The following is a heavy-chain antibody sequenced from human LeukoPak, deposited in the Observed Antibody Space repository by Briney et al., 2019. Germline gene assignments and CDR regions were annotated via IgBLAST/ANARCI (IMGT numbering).Heavy chain of an antibody. CDR3: AKDSSSTWFDGFDY. D-gene: IGHD6-13*01. V-gene: IGHV3-23*01. J-gene: IGHJ4*02. CDR2: ISGGGSST. CDR1: GFTFSGYA. Sequence: GGSLRLSCAASGFTFSGYAMTWVRQAPGKGLEWVSAISGGGSSTYYADSVKGRFTISRDNSKNILYLQMNSLRAEDTAVYYCAKDSSSTWFDGFDYWGQGTLVTVSS.